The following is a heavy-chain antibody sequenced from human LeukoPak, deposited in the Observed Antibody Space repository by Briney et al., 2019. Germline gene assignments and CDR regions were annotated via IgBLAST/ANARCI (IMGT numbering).Heavy chain of an antibody. CDR2: MNPNSGNT. CDR3: ARDQIVVVPAAMNGAFDI. J-gene: IGHJ3*02. Sequence: ASVKVSCKASGYTFTSHDINWVRQATGQGLEWMGWMNPNSGNTGYAQKFQGRVTITTDESTSTAYMELSSLRSEDTAVYYCARDQIVVVPAAMNGAFDIWGQGTMVTVSS. V-gene: IGHV1-8*03. CDR1: GYTFTSHD. D-gene: IGHD2-2*01.